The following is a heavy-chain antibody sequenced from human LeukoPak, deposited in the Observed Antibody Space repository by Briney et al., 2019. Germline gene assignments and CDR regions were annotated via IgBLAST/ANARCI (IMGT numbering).Heavy chain of an antibody. CDR2: INHSGST. D-gene: IGHD3-10*01. J-gene: IGHJ4*02. Sequence: SETLSLTCAVYGGSFSGYYWSWIRQPPGKGLEWIGEINHSGSTNYNPSLKSRVTISVDTSKNQFSLKLSSVTAADTAVYYCARGQRELLWFGELHFGFDYWGQGTLVTVSS. CDR3: ARGQRELLWFGELHFGFDY. CDR1: GGSFSGYY. V-gene: IGHV4-34*01.